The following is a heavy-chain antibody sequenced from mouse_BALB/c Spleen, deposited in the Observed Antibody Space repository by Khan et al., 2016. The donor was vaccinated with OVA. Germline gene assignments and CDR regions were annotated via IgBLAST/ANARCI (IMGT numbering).Heavy chain of an antibody. CDR3: ARSYGRWTRVY. CDR2: VTYSGNT. J-gene: IGHJ4*01. V-gene: IGHV3-8*02. Sequence: VQLKQSGPSLVKPSQTLSLTCSVTGDSITSGFWNWIRKFPGNKFEYMGYVTYSGNTYYNPSLKSRISITRDTSKSQYSLPLNSVTTEATATYFCARSYGRWTRVYWGQGTSVTVSS. D-gene: IGHD1-1*01. CDR1: GDSITSGF.